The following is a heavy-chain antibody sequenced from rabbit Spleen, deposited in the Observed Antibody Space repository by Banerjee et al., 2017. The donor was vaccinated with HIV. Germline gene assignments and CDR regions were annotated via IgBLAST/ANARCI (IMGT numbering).Heavy chain of an antibody. CDR1: GVSFSFNSY. D-gene: IGHD7-1*01. Sequence: QSLEESGGDLVKPGASLTLTCTASGVSFSFNSYMCWVRQAPGKGLEWIACIDTGSNGFTYFASWAKGRFTISKTSSTTVTLQMTSLTAADTATYFCARDTGTSFSTYGMDLWGQGTLVTVS. CDR2: IDTGSNGFT. CDR3: ARDTGTSFSTYGMDL. J-gene: IGHJ6*01. V-gene: IGHV1S40*01.